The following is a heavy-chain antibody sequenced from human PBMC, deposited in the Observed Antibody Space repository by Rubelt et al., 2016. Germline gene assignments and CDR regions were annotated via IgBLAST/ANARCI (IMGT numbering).Heavy chain of an antibody. V-gene: IGHV1-3*01. CDR3: AREQETTVTIEGVLGY. CDR1: GYTFTSYA. Sequence: QVQLVQSGAEVKKPGASVKVSCKASGYTFTSYAMHWVRQAPGQRLEWMGWINAGNGNTKYSQKFQARVTMTRDTSTMTVYMELSSLRSEDTAVYYCAREQETTVTIEGVLGYWGQGTLVTVSS. J-gene: IGHJ4*02. D-gene: IGHD4-17*01. CDR2: INAGNGNT.